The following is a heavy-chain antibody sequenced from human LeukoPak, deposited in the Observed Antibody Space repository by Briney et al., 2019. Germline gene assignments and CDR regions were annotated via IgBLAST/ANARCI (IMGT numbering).Heavy chain of an antibody. D-gene: IGHD6-13*01. V-gene: IGHV1-46*01. Sequence: ASVKVSCKASGYTFTTYYMNWVRQAPGQGLEWMGVINPSGGRTTYAQKFQGRVTMSRDTSTSTVYMELSSLRSEDTAVYYCAREGQQLATWYYGMDVWGKGTTVTVSS. CDR3: AREGQQLATWYYGMDV. CDR1: GYTFTTYY. CDR2: INPSGGRT. J-gene: IGHJ6*04.